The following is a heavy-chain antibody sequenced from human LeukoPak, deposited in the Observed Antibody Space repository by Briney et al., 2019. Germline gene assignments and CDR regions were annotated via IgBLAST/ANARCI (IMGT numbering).Heavy chain of an antibody. J-gene: IGHJ4*02. D-gene: IGHD2-21*02. Sequence: SETLSLTCAVYGGSCSGYYWGWIRQPPGKGLEWIGSIYYSGSTYYNPSLKSRVTISVDTSKNQFSLKLSSVTAADTAVYYCARHVTYGNFDYWGQGTLVTVSS. CDR2: IYYSGST. CDR1: GGSCSGYY. CDR3: ARHVTYGNFDY. V-gene: IGHV4-39*01.